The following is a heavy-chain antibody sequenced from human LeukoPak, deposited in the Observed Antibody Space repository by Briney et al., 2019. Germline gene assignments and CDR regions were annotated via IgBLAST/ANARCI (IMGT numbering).Heavy chain of an antibody. CDR2: ISGSGGST. V-gene: IGHV3-23*01. Sequence: PGGSLRLSCAASGFTFSSYAMSWVRQAPGKGLEWVSAISGSGGSTYYADSVKGRFTISRDNSKNTLYLQMNSLRAEDAAVYYCAKREVLYRVTTFDYWGQGTLVTVSS. CDR1: GFTFSSYA. J-gene: IGHJ4*02. CDR3: AKREVLYRVTTFDY. D-gene: IGHD4-17*01.